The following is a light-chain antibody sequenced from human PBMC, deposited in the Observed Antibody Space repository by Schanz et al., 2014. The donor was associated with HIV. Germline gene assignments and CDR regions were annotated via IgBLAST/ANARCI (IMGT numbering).Light chain of an antibody. CDR1: SSDVGSYNL. Sequence: QSALTQPASVSGSPGQSITISCTGTSSDVGSYNLVSWYQQHPGKAPKLMIYEVSKRPSGVSNRFSGSKSGNTASLTISGLQAEDEADYYCSSYTTSSTLVFGGGTKLPVL. J-gene: IGLJ2*01. CDR3: SSYTTSSTLV. CDR2: EVS. V-gene: IGLV2-14*02.